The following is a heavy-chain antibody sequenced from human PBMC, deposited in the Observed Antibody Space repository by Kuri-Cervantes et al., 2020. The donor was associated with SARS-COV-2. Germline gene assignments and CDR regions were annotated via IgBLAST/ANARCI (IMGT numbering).Heavy chain of an antibody. J-gene: IGHJ4*02. Sequence: GESLKISCAASGFTFSSYEMNWVRQAPGKGLEWVAFIRYDGSNKYYADSVKGRFTISRDNSKNTLYLQMNSLRAEDTAVYYCAKGIAVAGTGGFDYWGQGTLVTVSS. CDR3: AKGIAVAGTGGFDY. D-gene: IGHD6-19*01. CDR1: GFTFSSYE. V-gene: IGHV3-30*02. CDR2: IRYDGSNK.